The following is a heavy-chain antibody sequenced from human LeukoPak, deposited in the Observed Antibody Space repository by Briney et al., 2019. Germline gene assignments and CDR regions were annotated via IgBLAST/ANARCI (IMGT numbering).Heavy chain of an antibody. CDR3: ARHPSIVGATNNWFDP. CDR1: GASINSSRFY. D-gene: IGHD1-26*01. V-gene: IGHV4-39*01. J-gene: IGHJ5*02. Sequence: SETLSLTCTVSGASINSSRFYWAWIRQPPEKELEWIGSIHYSGSTYYNPSLKSRVTISVDTSKNQFSLKKLSVTAADTAVYYCARHPSIVGATNNWFDPWGQGTLVTVSS. CDR2: IHYSGST.